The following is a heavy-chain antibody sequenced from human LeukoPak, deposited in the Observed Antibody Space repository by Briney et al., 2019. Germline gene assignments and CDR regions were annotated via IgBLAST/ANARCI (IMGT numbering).Heavy chain of an antibody. Sequence: VASVKVSCKASGGTFSSYAISWVRQAPGQGLEWMGGIIPIFGTANYAQKFQGRVTITADESTSTAYMELSSLRSEDTAVYYCARGIIAAAGSEGFDPWGQGTLVTVSS. J-gene: IGHJ5*02. CDR2: IIPIFGTA. CDR1: GGTFSSYA. V-gene: IGHV1-69*13. D-gene: IGHD6-13*01. CDR3: ARGIIAAAGSEGFDP.